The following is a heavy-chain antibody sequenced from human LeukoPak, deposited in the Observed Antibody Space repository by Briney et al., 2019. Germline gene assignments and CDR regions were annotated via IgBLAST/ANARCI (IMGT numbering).Heavy chain of an antibody. CDR2: INPNSGGT. D-gene: IGHD3-22*01. Sequence: ASVKVSCKASGYTITDYYIHWVQQAPGQGLEWMGWINPNSGGTNYAQKFQGRVTMTSDTSISTAYMELSRLRSDDTALYYCTRGSYYDSSGYSGVRFDYWGQGTPVTVPS. CDR1: GYTITDYY. CDR3: TRGSYYDSSGYSGVRFDY. V-gene: IGHV1-2*02. J-gene: IGHJ4*02.